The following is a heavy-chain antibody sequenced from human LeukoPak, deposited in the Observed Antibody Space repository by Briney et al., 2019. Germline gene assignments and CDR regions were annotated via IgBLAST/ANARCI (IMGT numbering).Heavy chain of an antibody. CDR2: INKDGSEK. J-gene: IGHJ4*02. D-gene: IGHD3-3*01. V-gene: IGHV3-7*01. CDR1: RFTFTSYW. Sequence: GGSLRLSCAASRFTFTSYWMSWVRQAPGKGLEWVAKINKDGSEKYYVDSVKGRFTTSRDNAKNSPYLQMNSLRAEDTAVYYCARDRTGNNDFWSGYTTFFDYWGQGTLVTVSS. CDR3: ARDRTGNNDFWSGYTTFFDY.